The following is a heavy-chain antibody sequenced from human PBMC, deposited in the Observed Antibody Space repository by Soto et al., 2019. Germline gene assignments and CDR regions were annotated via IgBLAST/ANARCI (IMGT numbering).Heavy chain of an antibody. J-gene: IGHJ4*02. CDR3: EHKGGGDRILDY. CDR2: IYWDGFK. Sequence: QITLKESGPTLVKPTQTLTLTCTFSGFSLSTRGVGVGWIRQPPGKALEWLALIYWDGFKHYSPSLESRLTTREDTAKNQVVLTMTNMDPVDTATYYCEHKGGGDRILDYWGQGTLVTVSS. CDR1: GFSLSTRGVG. D-gene: IGHD3-16*01. V-gene: IGHV2-5*02.